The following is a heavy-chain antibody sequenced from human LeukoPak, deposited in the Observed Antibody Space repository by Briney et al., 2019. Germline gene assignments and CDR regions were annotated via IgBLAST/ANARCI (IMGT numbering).Heavy chain of an antibody. D-gene: IGHD3-22*01. CDR1: GFTFSSYA. J-gene: IGHJ4*02. Sequence: GGSLRLSCAASGFTFSSYAMSWVRQAPGKGLEWVSAISGSGGSTYYADSVKGRFTISRDNSKNTLYLQMNSLRAEDTAVYYCAKTGTPQFDEAYYYDSSGYSSLWYFDYWGQGTLVTASS. CDR2: ISGSGGST. CDR3: AKTGTPQFDEAYYYDSSGYSSLWYFDY. V-gene: IGHV3-23*01.